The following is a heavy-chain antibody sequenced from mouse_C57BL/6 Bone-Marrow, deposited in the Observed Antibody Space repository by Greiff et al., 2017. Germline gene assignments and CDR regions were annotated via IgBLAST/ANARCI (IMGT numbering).Heavy chain of an antibody. CDR3: TRRYYFDY. J-gene: IGHJ2*01. V-gene: IGHV1-15*01. CDR1: GFTFTDYE. CDR2: IDPETGGT. Sequence: QVQLQQSGAELVRPGASVTLSCTASGFTFTDYEMHWVKQTPVHGLEWIGAIDPETGGTAYTQKFKGKAILTADKSSSTAYMELRSLTSEDSAVYYCTRRYYFDYWGQGTTLTVSS.